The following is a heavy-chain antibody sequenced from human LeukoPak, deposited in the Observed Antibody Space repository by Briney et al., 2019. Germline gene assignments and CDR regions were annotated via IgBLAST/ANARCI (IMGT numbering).Heavy chain of an antibody. Sequence: PSETLSLTCAVFGGSFSGYYWSWIRQPPGKGLEWIGEINHSGSTNYNPSLKSRVTISVDTSKNQFSLKLSSVTAADTAVYYCARVRYSSSSEFDYWGQGTLVTVSS. D-gene: IGHD6-6*01. J-gene: IGHJ4*02. V-gene: IGHV4-34*01. CDR2: INHSGST. CDR1: GGSFSGYY. CDR3: ARVRYSSSSEFDY.